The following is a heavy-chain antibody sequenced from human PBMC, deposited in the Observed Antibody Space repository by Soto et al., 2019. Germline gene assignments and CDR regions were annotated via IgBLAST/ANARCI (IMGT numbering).Heavy chain of an antibody. Sequence: EVQLLXSGGGLVQPGGSLXLSCAASGFTFSSYAMTWVRQAPGKGLEWVSGITGSSYYTYYADSVKGRFTXSXXXXXXXXXXXXXXXXXXXXXXYXCAKEXEVWXYVXXFQHWGQGTLVSVXX. J-gene: IGHJ1*01. CDR1: GFTFSSYA. CDR2: ITGSSYYT. V-gene: IGHV3-23*01. D-gene: IGHD3-10*01. CDR3: AKEXEVWXYVXXFQH.